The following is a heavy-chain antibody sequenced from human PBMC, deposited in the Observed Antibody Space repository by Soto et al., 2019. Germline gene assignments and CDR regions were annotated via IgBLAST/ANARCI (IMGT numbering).Heavy chain of an antibody. CDR1: GVSITGSSYY. D-gene: IGHD2-2*01. CDR2: IFYRGST. V-gene: IGHV4-39*01. J-gene: IGHJ4*02. Sequence: QLQLQESGPGLVKPSETLSLTCTVSGVSITGSSYYCGWLRQPPGKGLEWIGKIFYRGSTYYNPSLKSRVNRAVHTSNNPSSLNLSSVTAADTAVYYCASLYCYTTSCYDFDYWGQGTLVTVSS. CDR3: ASLYCYTTSCYDFDY.